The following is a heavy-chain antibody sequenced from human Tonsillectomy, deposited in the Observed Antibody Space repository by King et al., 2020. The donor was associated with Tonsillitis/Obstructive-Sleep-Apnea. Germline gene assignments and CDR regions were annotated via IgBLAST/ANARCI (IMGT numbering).Heavy chain of an antibody. J-gene: IGHJ6*03. CDR2: VDPTDSYT. CDR3: ARQDTALVETTYSYYMHV. CDR1: GYSVTSHW. D-gene: IGHD5-18*01. V-gene: IGHV5-10-1*01. Sequence: DVQLVESGAEVKKPGESLRISCKGSGYSVTSHWISWVRQMPGKGLEWMGTVDPTDSYTIYSPSFQGHVTISADKSINTAYLQWSSLKASDTAMYYCARQDTALVETTYSYYMHVWGKGTTVTVSS.